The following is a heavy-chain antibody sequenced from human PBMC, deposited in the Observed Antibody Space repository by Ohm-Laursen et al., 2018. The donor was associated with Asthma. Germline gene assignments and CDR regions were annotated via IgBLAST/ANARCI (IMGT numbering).Heavy chain of an antibody. J-gene: IGHJ2*01. CDR3: ARGRGRYCRTGGVCYFPSWYFDL. D-gene: IGHD2-8*02. CDR1: GGSISSGDYY. CDR2: INHSGST. Sequence: SETLSLTCSVSGGSISSGDYYWSWIRQPPGKGLEWIGEINHSGSTNYNPSLKSRVTISVDTSKNQFSLKLSSVTAADTAVYYCARGRGRYCRTGGVCYFPSWYFDLWGRGTLVTVSS. V-gene: IGHV4-39*07.